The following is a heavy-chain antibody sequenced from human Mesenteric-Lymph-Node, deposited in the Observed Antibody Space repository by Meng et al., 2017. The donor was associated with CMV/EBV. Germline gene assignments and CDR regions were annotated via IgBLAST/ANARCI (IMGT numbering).Heavy chain of an antibody. CDR1: GYTFTSYC. V-gene: IGHV1-46*01. CDR2: VNPSTGTT. CDR3: ARGYYNILTGYYFGPVDY. Sequence: ASVKVSCKTSGYTFTSYCIHWVRQAPGQGLEWMGLVNPSTGTTSYAQRFQGRVTVTRDTSTSTVYMELSNLRSEDTAVYYCARGYYNILTGYYFGPVDYWGQGALVTVSS. D-gene: IGHD3-9*01. J-gene: IGHJ4*02.